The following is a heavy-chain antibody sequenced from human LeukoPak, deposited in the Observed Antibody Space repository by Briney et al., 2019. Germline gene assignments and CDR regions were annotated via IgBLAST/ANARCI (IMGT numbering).Heavy chain of an antibody. J-gene: IGHJ4*02. D-gene: IGHD1-1*01. Sequence: AASVKVSCKASGYTFTSYYMHWVRQAPGQGLEWMGWMNPNSGNTGYAQKFQGRVTMTRNTSISTAYMELSSLRSEDTAVYYCARHRKNWNGRLYWGQGTLVTVSS. CDR2: MNPNSGNT. CDR3: ARHRKNWNGRLY. CDR1: GYTFTSYY. V-gene: IGHV1-8*02.